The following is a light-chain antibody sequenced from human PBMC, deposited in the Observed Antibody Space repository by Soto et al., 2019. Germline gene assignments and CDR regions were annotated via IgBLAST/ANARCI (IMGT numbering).Light chain of an antibody. CDR1: QSVSSSY. CDR2: GAS. CDR3: QQYGSSHPT. J-gene: IGKJ4*01. Sequence: EIVLTQSPGTLSLSRGERATLSCRASQSVSSSYLAWYQQKPGQAPRLLIYGASSRATGIPDRFSGSGSGTDFTLTISRLEPEDFAVYYCQQYGSSHPTFGGGTKVDIK. V-gene: IGKV3-20*01.